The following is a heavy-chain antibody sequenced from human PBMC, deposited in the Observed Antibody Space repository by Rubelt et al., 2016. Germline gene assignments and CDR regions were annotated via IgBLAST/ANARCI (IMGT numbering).Heavy chain of an antibody. CDR1: GYSFTSYW. CDR2: IYPGEPDT. D-gene: IGHD1-26*01. J-gene: IGHJ3*02. V-gene: IGHV5-51*01. CDR3: ARHGQVQSGDAFDI. Sequence: EVQLVQSGAEVKKPGESLKISCKGSGYSFTSYWIGWVRQMPGKGLEWMGIIYPGEPDTRYSPSFQGQVTSSADKSSSTADLQSSSLKASDTAMYYCARHGQVQSGDAFDIWGQGTMVTVSS.